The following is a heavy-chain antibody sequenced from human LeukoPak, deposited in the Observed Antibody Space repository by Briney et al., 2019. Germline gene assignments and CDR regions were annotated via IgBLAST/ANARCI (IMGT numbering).Heavy chain of an antibody. J-gene: IGHJ4*02. CDR1: GFIVSSNC. CDR2: IYSGGTT. D-gene: IGHD5-18*01. Sequence: GGSLRLSCAASGFIVSSNCMNWVRQPPGKGLEWVSIIYSGGTTYYADSVKGRFTISRDDSKNTLFLQMNDLRAEDTAVYYCARGGEDSQLWFEPKQYYFDYWGQGTLVTVSS. V-gene: IGHV3-53*01. CDR3: ARGGEDSQLWFEPKQYYFDY.